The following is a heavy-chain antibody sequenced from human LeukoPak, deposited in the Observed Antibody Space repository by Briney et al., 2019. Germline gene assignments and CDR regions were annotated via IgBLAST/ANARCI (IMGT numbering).Heavy chain of an antibody. V-gene: IGHV7-4-1*02. J-gene: IGHJ6*02. CDR2: INTNTGNP. CDR3: ARVTGVYTNSQWMDV. CDR1: GYTFTSSA. D-gene: IGHD4-11*01. Sequence: ASVKVSCKASGYTFTSSAMNWVRQAPGQGLEWMGWINTNTGNPTYAQGFTGRFVFSLDTSVSTAYLQISSLKAEDTAVYYCARVTGVYTNSQWMDVWGQGTTVTVSS.